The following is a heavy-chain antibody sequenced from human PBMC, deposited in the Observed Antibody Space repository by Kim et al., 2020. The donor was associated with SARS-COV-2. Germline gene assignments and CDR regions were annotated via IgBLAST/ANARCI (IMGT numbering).Heavy chain of an antibody. CDR2: INPNEGST. V-gene: IGHV1-46*01. CDR1: GSSFTSYY. Sequence: ASVKVSCKASGSSFTSYYIHWLRQAPGQGPGWMGMINPNEGSTNYVQKFQDRVTMTRDTSTSTFYMELRSLRSEDTAVYYCATGGLRGWFDSWGQGTLVTVSS. J-gene: IGHJ5*01. CDR3: ATGGLRGWFDS. D-gene: IGHD3-16*01.